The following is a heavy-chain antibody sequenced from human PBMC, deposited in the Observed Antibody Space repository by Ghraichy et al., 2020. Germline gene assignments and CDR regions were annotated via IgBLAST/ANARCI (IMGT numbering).Heavy chain of an antibody. CDR1: GGSISSYY. Sequence: SETLSLTCTVSGGSISSYYWSWIRQPAGKGLEWIGCIYTSGSTNYNPSLKSRVTMSVDTSKNQFSLKLSSVTAADTAVYYCARDQHKYYYDSSGYSLFDYWGQGTLVTVSS. CDR2: IYTSGST. D-gene: IGHD3-22*01. CDR3: ARDQHKYYYDSSGYSLFDY. J-gene: IGHJ4*02. V-gene: IGHV4-4*07.